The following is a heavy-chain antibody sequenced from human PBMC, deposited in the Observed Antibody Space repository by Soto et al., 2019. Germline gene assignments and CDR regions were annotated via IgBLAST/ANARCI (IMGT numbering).Heavy chain of an antibody. Sequence: PSETLSLTCTVSGGSTSSSLYQWVWIRQPPGKRLEWIGTIYYHGNTYSNPSLKSRVTISVDTSNNQLSLKLRSVTAADTAVYYCARHDGFSSGWIFDYWGHGTLVTVSS. CDR2: IYYHGNT. V-gene: IGHV4-39*01. J-gene: IGHJ4*01. D-gene: IGHD6-19*01. CDR1: GGSTSSSLYQ. CDR3: ARHDGFSSGWIFDY.